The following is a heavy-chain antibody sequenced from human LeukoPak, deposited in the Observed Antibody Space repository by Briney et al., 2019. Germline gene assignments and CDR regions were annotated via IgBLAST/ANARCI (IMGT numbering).Heavy chain of an antibody. Sequence: SETLSLTCAVYGGSFSGYYWSWIRQPPGKGLEWIGEINHSGSTNYNPSLKSRVTISVDTSKNQFSLKLSSVTAADTAVYYCARWKGGSYLDYWGQGTLVTVSS. CDR3: ARWKGGSYLDY. CDR1: GGSFSGYY. J-gene: IGHJ4*02. V-gene: IGHV4-34*01. CDR2: INHSGST. D-gene: IGHD1-1*01.